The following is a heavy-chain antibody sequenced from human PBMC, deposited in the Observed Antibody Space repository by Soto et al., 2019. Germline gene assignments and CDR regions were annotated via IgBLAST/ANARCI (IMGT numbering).Heavy chain of an antibody. CDR1: VFTFISYS. D-gene: IGHD1-7*01. Sequence: PGGSLSLSCASSVFTFISYSMNWVRQAPGKGLEWVSSISSSSSYIYYADSVKGRFTISRDNAKNSLYLQMNSLRAEDTAVYYCARDATMYNWNYIFDPWGQGTLVTVSS. CDR2: ISSSSSYI. V-gene: IGHV3-21*01. J-gene: IGHJ5*02. CDR3: ARDATMYNWNYIFDP.